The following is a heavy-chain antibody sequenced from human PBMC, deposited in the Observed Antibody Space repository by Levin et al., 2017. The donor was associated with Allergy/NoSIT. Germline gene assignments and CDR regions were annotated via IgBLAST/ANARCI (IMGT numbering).Heavy chain of an antibody. J-gene: IGHJ4*02. D-gene: IGHD6-13*01. CDR1: GDSMSSGGHY. CDR3: ARSMAAAGDLDY. CDR2: IYYSGST. Sequence: LRLSCTVSGDSMSSGGHYWTWIRQHPGKGLEWIGYIYYSGSTDHNPSLKSRVTLSVDTSKNQFSLKLSSVTAADTAVYYCARSMAAAGDLDYWGRGTLVIVSS. V-gene: IGHV4-31*03.